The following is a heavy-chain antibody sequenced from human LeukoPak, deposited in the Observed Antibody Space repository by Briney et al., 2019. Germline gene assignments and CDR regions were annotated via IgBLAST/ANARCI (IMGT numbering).Heavy chain of an antibody. J-gene: IGHJ4*02. CDR3: GRNVLMGYCKVFSGDF. CDR1: GFTFSSYA. D-gene: IGHD2-8*01. CDR2: TSGSGGST. V-gene: IGHV3-23*01. Sequence: GGSLRLSCAASGFTFSSYAMSWVRQAPGKGLEWVSATSGSGGSTYYAGSVKGRFTISRDNSKNTLYLQMNSLRAEDTAVYYWGRNVLMGYCKVFSGDFLGQGTLVTVSS.